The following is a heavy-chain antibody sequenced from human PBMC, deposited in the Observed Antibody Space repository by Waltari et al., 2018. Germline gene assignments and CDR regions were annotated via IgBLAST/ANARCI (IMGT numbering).Heavy chain of an antibody. D-gene: IGHD4-17*01. CDR1: GYTFTGYY. CDR2: INPNRGGT. Sequence: QVQLVQSGAEVKKPGASVKVSCKASGYTFTGYYMHWVRQAPGQGLEWMGRINPNRGGTNYAQKFQGRVTMTRDTSISTAYMELSRLRSDDTAVYYCARDHWAVTTVTIYDYWGQGTLVTVSS. CDR3: ARDHWAVTTVTIYDY. J-gene: IGHJ4*02. V-gene: IGHV1-2*06.